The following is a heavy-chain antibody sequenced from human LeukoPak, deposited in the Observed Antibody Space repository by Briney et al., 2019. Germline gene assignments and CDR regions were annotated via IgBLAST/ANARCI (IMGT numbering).Heavy chain of an antibody. V-gene: IGHV3-30*03. CDR1: GFTFSSYG. CDR3: ATWRSRSSSDWYLLDY. D-gene: IGHD4-23*01. CDR2: ISYDGSNK. J-gene: IGHJ4*02. Sequence: GGSLRLSCAASGFTFSSYGMHWVRQAPGKGLEWVAIISYDGSNKYYADSVKGRFTISRDNSRNTVYLHMNSPRVEDTALYYCATWRSRSSSDWYLLDYWGRGTLVTVSS.